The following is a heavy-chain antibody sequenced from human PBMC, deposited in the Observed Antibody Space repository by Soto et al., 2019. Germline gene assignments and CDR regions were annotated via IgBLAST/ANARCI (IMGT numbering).Heavy chain of an antibody. CDR3: ARDLENRGYCSGGSCSSAGPFAY. CDR2: ISSSSSTI. V-gene: IGHV3-48*01. Sequence: EVQLVESGGGLVQPGGSLRLSCAASGFTFSSYSMNWVRQAPGKGLEWVSYISSSSSTIYYADSVKGRFTISRDNAKNSLYMKMKSLRAGDRAVYYWARDLENRGYCSGGSCSSAGPFAYWGQGTLVPVSS. D-gene: IGHD2-15*01. CDR1: GFTFSSYS. J-gene: IGHJ4*02.